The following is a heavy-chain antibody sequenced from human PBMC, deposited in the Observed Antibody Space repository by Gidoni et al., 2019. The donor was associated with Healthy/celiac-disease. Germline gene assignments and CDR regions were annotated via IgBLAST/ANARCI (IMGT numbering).Heavy chain of an antibody. CDR2: TYYRSKWYN. CDR3: ARENGYYYDSSGYYYVPYFDY. CDR1: GDSVASNSAD. D-gene: IGHD3-22*01. Sequence: QVQLQQSGPGLVKPSQTLSLTCAISGDSVASNSADWNWIRQSPSRGLEWLGRTYYRSKWYNDYAVSVKSRITINPDTSKNQFSLHLNSVTPEDTAVYYCARENGYYYDSSGYYYVPYFDYWGQGTLVTVSS. J-gene: IGHJ4*02. V-gene: IGHV6-1*01.